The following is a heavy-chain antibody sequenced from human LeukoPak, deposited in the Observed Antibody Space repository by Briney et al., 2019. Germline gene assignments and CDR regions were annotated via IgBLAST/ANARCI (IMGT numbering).Heavy chain of an antibody. CDR3: ARDEGSGSFDC. D-gene: IGHD1-26*01. CDR1: GFTFSSYA. Sequence: PGGSLRLSCAASGFTFSSYAMNWVRQAPGKGLEWVSSISSSSNHISYADSVKGRFTISRDNAKNSLYLQMNSLRAEDTAVYYCARDEGSGSFDCWGQGTLATVSS. CDR2: ISSSSNHI. V-gene: IGHV3-21*01. J-gene: IGHJ4*02.